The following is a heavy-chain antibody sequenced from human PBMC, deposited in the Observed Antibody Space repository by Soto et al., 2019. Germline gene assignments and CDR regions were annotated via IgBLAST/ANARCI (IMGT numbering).Heavy chain of an antibody. J-gene: IGHJ4*01. D-gene: IGHD5-18*01. CDR2: IFSSGTT. Sequence: PSETLSLTCTVSGDSIGSGNKYWSWIRQAPGKGLEWIGYIFSSGTTYYNPSLKSRLTMSLDTSQNQFSLKLNSVTAADTAVYYCARDLDTATYFDYWGHGTLVTVSS. CDR1: GDSIGSGNKY. CDR3: ARDLDTATYFDY. V-gene: IGHV4-30-4*01.